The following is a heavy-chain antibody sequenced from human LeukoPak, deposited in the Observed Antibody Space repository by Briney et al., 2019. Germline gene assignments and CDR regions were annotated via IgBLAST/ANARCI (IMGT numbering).Heavy chain of an antibody. CDR2: IIPIFGTA. CDR1: GGTFSSYA. D-gene: IGHD6-19*01. V-gene: IGHV1-69*05. CDR3: ALSSPYSSGWYPYFQH. J-gene: IGHJ1*01. Sequence: VASVKVSCKASGGTFSSYAISWVRQAPGQGLEWMGGIIPIFGTANYAQKFQGRVTITTDESTSTAYMELSSLRSEDTAVYYCALSSPYSSGWYPYFQHWGQGTLVTVSS.